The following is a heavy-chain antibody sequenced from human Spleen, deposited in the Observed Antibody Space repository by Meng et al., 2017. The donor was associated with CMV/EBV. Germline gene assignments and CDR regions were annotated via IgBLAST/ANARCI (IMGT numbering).Heavy chain of an antibody. V-gene: IGHV3-11*04. CDR2: ISGGASDI. CDR1: GFTFSDYY. Sequence: GGSLRLSCTASGFTFSDYYMKWIRQAPGKGPEWVSYISGGASDISYADSVQGRFTISRDNAKNSLYLQMNSLRAEDTAVYYCARDSASKLGYCTTTSCLGAFDIWGQGTMVTVSS. CDR3: ARDSASKLGYCTTTSCLGAFDI. D-gene: IGHD2-2*01. J-gene: IGHJ3*02.